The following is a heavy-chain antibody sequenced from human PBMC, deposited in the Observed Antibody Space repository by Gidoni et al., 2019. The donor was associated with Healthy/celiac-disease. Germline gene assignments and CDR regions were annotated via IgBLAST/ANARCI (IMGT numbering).Heavy chain of an antibody. CDR2: ISSSSSYI. J-gene: IGHJ4*02. CDR1: GFTFSSYS. D-gene: IGHD4-17*01. CDR3: ASESYGGNSYY. V-gene: IGHV3-21*01. Sequence: EVQLVESGGGLVKPGGSLSLSCAASGFTFSSYSMNWVRQAPGKVLEWVSSISSSSSYIYYADSVKGRFTSSRDNAKNSLYLQMNSLRAEDTAVYYCASESYGGNSYYWGQGTLVTVSS.